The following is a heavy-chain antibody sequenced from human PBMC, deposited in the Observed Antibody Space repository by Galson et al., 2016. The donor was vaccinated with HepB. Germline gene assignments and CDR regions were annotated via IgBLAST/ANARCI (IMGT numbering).Heavy chain of an antibody. CDR2: INSDGTST. CDR1: GFTFSSYW. D-gene: IGHD6-25*01. V-gene: IGHV3-74*01. Sequence: SLRLSCAASGFTFSSYWMHWVRQAPGKGLVWVSGINSDGTSTTYADSVKGRFTISRDNAKNTLYLQMNSLRAEDTAVYYCAGEGASGYVLDYWGQGTLVTVSS. J-gene: IGHJ4*02. CDR3: AGEGASGYVLDY.